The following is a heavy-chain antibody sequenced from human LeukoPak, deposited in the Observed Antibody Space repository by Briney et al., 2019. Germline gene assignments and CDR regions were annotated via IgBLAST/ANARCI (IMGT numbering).Heavy chain of an antibody. CDR3: ATEPLSGDYDEYFEH. D-gene: IGHD4-17*01. CDR1: GYSFTSYW. J-gene: IGHJ1*01. V-gene: IGHV5-51*01. CDR2: IYPGDSDT. Sequence: GESVKISCKGSGYSFTSYWIGWVRQMPGKGLEWMGIIYPGDSDTRYSPSFQGQVTISADKSISTAYLQWSSLKASDTAMYYCATEPLSGDYDEYFEHWVQGTLVTVSS.